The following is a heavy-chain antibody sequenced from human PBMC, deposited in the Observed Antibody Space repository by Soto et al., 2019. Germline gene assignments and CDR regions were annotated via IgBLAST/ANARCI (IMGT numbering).Heavy chain of an antibody. CDR1: GFSFSAFG. V-gene: IGHV3-30*04. CDR2: ISNDGSHA. CDR3: MSVMVF. J-gene: IGHJ4*02. D-gene: IGHD2-8*01. Sequence: QVQMVESGGGVVQPGRSLRLSCAASGFSFSAFGMQWVRQAPGGGLEAVAFISNDGSHASYADSVRGRFTISRDNSKNTLSLQMNSLTADDTAVYYCMSVMVFWGQGTLVTVSS.